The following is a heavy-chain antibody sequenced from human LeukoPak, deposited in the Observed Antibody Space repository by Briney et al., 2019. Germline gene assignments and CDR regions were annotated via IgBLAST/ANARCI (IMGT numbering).Heavy chain of an antibody. CDR2: ISYDGSNK. J-gene: IGHJ4*02. V-gene: IGHV3-30-3*01. D-gene: IGHD4-17*01. Sequence: PRRSLRLSCAASGFTFSSYAMHWVRQAPGKGLEWVAVISYDGSNKYYADSVKGRFTISRDNSKNTLYLQMNSLRAEDTAVYYCARDLMSKSPGEVTFDYWGQGTLVTVSS. CDR3: ARDLMSKSPGEVTFDY. CDR1: GFTFSSYA.